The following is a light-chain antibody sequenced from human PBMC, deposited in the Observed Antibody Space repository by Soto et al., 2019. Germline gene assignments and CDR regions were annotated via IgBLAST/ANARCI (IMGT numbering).Light chain of an antibody. CDR2: EVS. CDR1: QSINKW. J-gene: IGKJ1*01. V-gene: IGKV1-5*03. CDR3: QHYSGDRAT. Sequence: DIILNQSPSTLSASVGDRVTISCRASQSINKWLAWYQHKPGKAPNLLIYEVSTLHSGVPSRFSGSGSGTEFTLTISSLRPDDFATYYCQHYSGDRATFGQGTKVDIK.